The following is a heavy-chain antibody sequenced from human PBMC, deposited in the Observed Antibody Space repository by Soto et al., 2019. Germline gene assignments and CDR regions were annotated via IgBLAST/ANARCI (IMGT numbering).Heavy chain of an antibody. Sequence: ASVKVSCKASGYTFTSHDISWVRQAPGQGLEWLGWISPYNGNTKYAQRLQGRVTMTTDTSTTTAYMELRSLKSDDTAVYYCARYISLVGLYFDYWGKGNLVT. V-gene: IGHV1-18*01. CDR3: ARYISLVGLYFDY. J-gene: IGHJ4*02. CDR2: ISPYNGNT. CDR1: GYTFTSHD. D-gene: IGHD2-21*01.